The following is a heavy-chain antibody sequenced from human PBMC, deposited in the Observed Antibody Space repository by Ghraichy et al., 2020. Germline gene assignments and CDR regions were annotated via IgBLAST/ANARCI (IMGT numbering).Heavy chain of an antibody. CDR1: GASISSSL. CDR2: IDYSAKS. CDR3: ARFLVVPGAMQYFYYYMDV. J-gene: IGHJ6*03. D-gene: IGHD2-2*01. Sequence: SETLSLTCSVSGASISSSLWSWIRQAPGKGLEWIAYIDYSAKSKFNPSLKTRINMSVDVSKSQYSLNLSSVTAADTAVYFCARFLVVPGAMQYFYYYMDVRGKGTTVTVSS. V-gene: IGHV4-59*01.